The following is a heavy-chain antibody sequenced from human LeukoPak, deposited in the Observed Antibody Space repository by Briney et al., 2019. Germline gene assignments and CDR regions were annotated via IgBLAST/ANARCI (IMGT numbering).Heavy chain of an antibody. CDR3: ARDGFGKSIDY. Sequence: SETLSLTCTVSGGSISRSRYYWSWIRQPAGKGLEWIGRIYTSGSTNYNPSLKSRVTMSVDTSKNQFSLKLSSVTAADTAVYYCARDGFGKSIDYWGRGTLVTVSS. D-gene: IGHD3-10*01. V-gene: IGHV4-61*02. CDR1: GGSISRSRYY. J-gene: IGHJ4*02. CDR2: IYTSGST.